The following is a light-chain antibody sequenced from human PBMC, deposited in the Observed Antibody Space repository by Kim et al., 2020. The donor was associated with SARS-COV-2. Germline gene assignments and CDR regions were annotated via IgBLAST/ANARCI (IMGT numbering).Light chain of an antibody. V-gene: IGLV3-1*01. Sequence: SYELTQPPSVSVSPGQTASITCSGDRLGNKYVCWYQQKPGQSPVVVIYQDTQRPSGIPERFSGSNSGNTANLTISGTQAMDEVDYYCQAWDSTTTVFGGG. CDR1: RLGNKY. CDR2: QDT. J-gene: IGLJ2*01. CDR3: QAWDSTTTV.